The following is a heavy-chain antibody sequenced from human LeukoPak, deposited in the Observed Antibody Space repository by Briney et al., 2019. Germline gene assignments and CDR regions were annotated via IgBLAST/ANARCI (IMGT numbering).Heavy chain of an antibody. CDR3: ATDRAAAGIPFDY. CDR1: GYTLTEIS. V-gene: IGHV1-24*01. Sequence: ASVKVSCKVSGYTLTEISVHWVRQAPGKGLEWMGGFDPEDGETIYAQKFQGRVTMTEDTSTDTAYMELSSLRSEDTAVYYCATDRAAAGIPFDYWGQGTLVTVSS. CDR2: FDPEDGET. J-gene: IGHJ4*02. D-gene: IGHD6-13*01.